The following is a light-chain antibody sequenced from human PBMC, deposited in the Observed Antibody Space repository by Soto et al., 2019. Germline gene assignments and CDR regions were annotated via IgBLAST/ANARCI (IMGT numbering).Light chain of an antibody. Sequence: VMTQSPATLTVSPEERATLSCRASQSVSSNLAWYQQKPGQAPRLLIYGASTRATGIPARFSVIGSGTDFTLTISSMKSEDFAVDYCQQYNNWPAFGPGTKVDIK. CDR3: QQYNNWPA. J-gene: IGKJ3*01. V-gene: IGKV3-15*01. CDR1: QSVSSN. CDR2: GAS.